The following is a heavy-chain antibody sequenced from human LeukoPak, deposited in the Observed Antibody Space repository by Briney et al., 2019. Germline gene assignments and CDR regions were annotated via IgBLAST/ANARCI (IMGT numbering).Heavy chain of an antibody. CDR3: ARNMVRGVIYPFDY. Sequence: SETLSLTCTVSGGSISSYYWSWIRQPPGKGLEWIGYIYYSGSTNYNPSLKSRVTISVDTSKNQFSLKLSSVTAADTAVYYCARNMVRGVIYPFDYWGQGTLVTVSS. D-gene: IGHD3-10*01. J-gene: IGHJ4*02. V-gene: IGHV4-59*01. CDR1: GGSISSYY. CDR2: IYYSGST.